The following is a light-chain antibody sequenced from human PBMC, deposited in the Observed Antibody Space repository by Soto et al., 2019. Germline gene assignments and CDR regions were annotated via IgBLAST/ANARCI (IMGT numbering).Light chain of an antibody. Sequence: EIVMTQSPATLSVSPGERATLSCRASQSTNNYLAWYQQKPGQPPRLLIDGASTRATGIPARFSGSGSGTEFTLTISSLQSEDFAVYYCQQYNNWPPTFGGGTKVDIK. CDR1: QSTNNY. V-gene: IGKV3-15*01. CDR3: QQYNNWPPT. CDR2: GAS. J-gene: IGKJ4*01.